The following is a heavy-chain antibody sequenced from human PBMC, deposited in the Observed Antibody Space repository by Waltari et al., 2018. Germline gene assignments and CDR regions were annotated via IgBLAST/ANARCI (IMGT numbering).Heavy chain of an antibody. Sequence: QLQLQESGSGLVKPSQTLSLTCAVPGGSISSGGYSWSWIRQPPGKGLEWIGYIYHSGSTYYNPSLKSRVTISVDRSKNQFSLKLSSVTAADTAVYYCAREGYGGSRGAFDIWGQGTMVTVSS. V-gene: IGHV4-30-2*01. CDR2: IYHSGST. CDR3: AREGYGGSRGAFDI. J-gene: IGHJ3*02. CDR1: GGSISSGGYS. D-gene: IGHD4-17*01.